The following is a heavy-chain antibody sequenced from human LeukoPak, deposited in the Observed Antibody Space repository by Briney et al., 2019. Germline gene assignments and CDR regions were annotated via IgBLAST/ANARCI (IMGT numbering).Heavy chain of an antibody. CDR2: IYPGDSDT. D-gene: IGHD3-22*01. CDR1: GYSFTNYW. CDR3: ATRKYYDSSSYYLDY. V-gene: IGHV5-51*01. Sequence: GESLRIPCEGSGYSFTNYWIGWVRQMPGKGLEWMGIIYPGDSDTRYSPSFQGQVTISADKSISTAYLQWSSLKASDTAMYYCATRKYYDSSSYYLDYWGQGTLVTVSS. J-gene: IGHJ4*02.